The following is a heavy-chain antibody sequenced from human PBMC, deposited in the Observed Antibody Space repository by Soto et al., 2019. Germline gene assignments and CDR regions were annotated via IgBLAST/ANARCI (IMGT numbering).Heavy chain of an antibody. CDR1: GYTFTSYG. V-gene: IGHV1-18*01. CDR3: ARPTGYYYGMDV. J-gene: IGHJ6*02. CDR2: ISAYNGNT. Sequence: QVQLVQPGAEVKKHGASVKVYCKASGYTFTSYGLRWVRQAPGQGLEWMGWISAYNGNTHYAQKLQGRVTMTTDTATITAYMELRILRSDDTAVYYCARPTGYYYGMDVWGQGTTVTVSS.